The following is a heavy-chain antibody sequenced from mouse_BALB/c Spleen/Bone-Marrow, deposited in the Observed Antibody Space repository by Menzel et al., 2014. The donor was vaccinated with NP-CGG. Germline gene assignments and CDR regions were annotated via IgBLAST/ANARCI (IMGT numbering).Heavy chain of an antibody. V-gene: IGHV5-6*01. J-gene: IGHJ4*01. CDR2: ISSGGFYT. D-gene: IGHD1-1*01. CDR1: GITFSSYG. CDR3: TRNGFYYYGSSRYFTMDY. Sequence: EVKVVESGGDLVKPGGSLKLSCAASGITFSSYGMSWVRQTPDKRLEWVASISSGGFYTYYSDSVKGRFTISRDNAKNTLYLQMSSLKSEDTAMYYCTRNGFYYYGSSRYFTMDYWGQGTSATVSS.